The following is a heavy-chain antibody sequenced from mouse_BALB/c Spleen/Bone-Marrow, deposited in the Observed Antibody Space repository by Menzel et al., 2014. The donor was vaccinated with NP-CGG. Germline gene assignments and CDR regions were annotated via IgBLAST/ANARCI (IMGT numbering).Heavy chain of an antibody. J-gene: IGHJ3*01. CDR3: TRPGGNYLPWCVY. Sequence: ESGGGLVQPGGSLKLSCAASGFVFRRYWMSWVRQAPGKGLEWIGEINPESSTINYTPSLKDKFIISRDNDKNALILQMNKVRSEHNALYYSTRPGGNYLPWCVYWGQGTLVTVSA. CDR2: INPESSTI. D-gene: IGHD2-1*01. V-gene: IGHV4-1*02. CDR1: GFVFRRYW.